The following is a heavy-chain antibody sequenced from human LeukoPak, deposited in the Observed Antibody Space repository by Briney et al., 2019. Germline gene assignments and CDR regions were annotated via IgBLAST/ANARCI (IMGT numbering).Heavy chain of an antibody. Sequence: SETLSLTCTVSGGSISSYYWSWIRQPAGKGLEWIGCIYTSGSTNYNPSLKSRVTMPVDTSKHQFSLTLSSLTAAARAVYCCRGSHRYNWIYFDYWGQGTLVTVSP. D-gene: IGHD1-20*01. V-gene: IGHV4-4*07. CDR1: GGSISSYY. J-gene: IGHJ4*02. CDR2: IYTSGST. CDR3: RGSHRYNWIYFDY.